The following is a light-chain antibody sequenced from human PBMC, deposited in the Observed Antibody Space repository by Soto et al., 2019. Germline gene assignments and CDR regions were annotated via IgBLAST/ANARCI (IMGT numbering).Light chain of an antibody. V-gene: IGLV2-14*01. J-gene: IGLJ3*02. CDR2: DVS. Sequence: QSVLTQPASVSGSPGQSSTISCTGTSSDAGGYNYVSWYQQHPGKAPKLMIYDVSNRPSEVSNRFSGSKSGNTASLTISGLQAEDVADYYCSSYTSSSTRVFGGGTKLTVL. CDR1: SSDAGGYNY. CDR3: SSYTSSSTRV.